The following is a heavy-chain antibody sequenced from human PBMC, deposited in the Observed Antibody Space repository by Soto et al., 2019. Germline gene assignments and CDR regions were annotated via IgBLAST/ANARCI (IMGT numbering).Heavy chain of an antibody. CDR3: ASRRGYGYAMDV. D-gene: IGHD5-18*01. J-gene: IGHJ6*02. V-gene: IGHV3-23*01. CDR1: GFTSSNYD. Sequence: EVQLLESGGGLVQPGGSLRLSCAASGFTSSNYDMSWVRQAPGKGLEWVSGISGSGYGTYYADSVKGRFTGSRDNYKSTMYLQMNSLRAEDTAVYYCASRRGYGYAMDVWGQGTTVTVSS. CDR2: ISGSGYGT.